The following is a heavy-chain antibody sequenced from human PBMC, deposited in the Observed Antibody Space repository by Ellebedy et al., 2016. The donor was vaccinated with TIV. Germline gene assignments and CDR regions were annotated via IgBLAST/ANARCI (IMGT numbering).Heavy chain of an antibody. V-gene: IGHV1-2*04. CDR1: GYTFTGYY. CDR3: ARDQLLYGHEYYFDY. CDR2: INPNSGGT. J-gene: IGHJ4*02. D-gene: IGHD2-2*02. Sequence: ASVKVSCXASGYTFTGYYMHWVRQAPGQGLEWMGWINPNSGGTNYAQKFQGWVTMTRDTSISTAYMELNRLTSDDTAVYYCARDQLLYGHEYYFDYWGQGTLVTVSS.